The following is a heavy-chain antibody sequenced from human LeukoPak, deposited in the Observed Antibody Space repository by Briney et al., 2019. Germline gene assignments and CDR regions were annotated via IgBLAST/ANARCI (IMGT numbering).Heavy chain of an antibody. D-gene: IGHD3-10*01. Sequence: GGSLRLSCAASGFTFSDYYMSWIRQAPGKGLEWVAGISDSGGRTNYADSVKGRFTISRDSPKNTLYLQMNRLRVEDTAVYFCAKRGVVIRVVLVGFHKEAYYFDSWGQGALVTVSS. J-gene: IGHJ4*02. V-gene: IGHV3-23*01. CDR2: ISDSGGRT. CDR1: GFTFSDYY. CDR3: AKRGVVIRVVLVGFHKEAYYFDS.